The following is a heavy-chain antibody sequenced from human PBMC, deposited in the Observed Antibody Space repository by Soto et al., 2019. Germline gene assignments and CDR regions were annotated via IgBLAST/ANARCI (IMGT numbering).Heavy chain of an antibody. D-gene: IGHD2-2*03. Sequence: QVQLVQSGAEVKKPWASVKVSCKASGYTFTSYAMHWVRQAPGQRLEWMGWLNAGNGNTKYSQKFQGRVTITRDTSASTAYMELSSLRSEDTAVYYCARDGYCSSTSCYYYYGMDVWGQGTTVTVSS. J-gene: IGHJ6*02. V-gene: IGHV1-3*01. CDR1: GYTFTSYA. CDR3: ARDGYCSSTSCYYYYGMDV. CDR2: LNAGNGNT.